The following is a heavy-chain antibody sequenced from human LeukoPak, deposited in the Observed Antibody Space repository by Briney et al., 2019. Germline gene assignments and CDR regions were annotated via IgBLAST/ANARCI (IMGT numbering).Heavy chain of an antibody. J-gene: IGHJ4*02. Sequence: PSETLSLTCTVSGGSISSYYWSWIRQPPGKGLEWIGYIYYSGSTNYNPSLKSRVTMSVDTSKNQFSLKLSSVTAADTAVYYCARDGDHYYDSSGYYWVYWGQGTLVTVSS. D-gene: IGHD3-22*01. CDR2: IYYSGST. V-gene: IGHV4-59*12. CDR3: ARDGDHYYDSSGYYWVY. CDR1: GGSISSYY.